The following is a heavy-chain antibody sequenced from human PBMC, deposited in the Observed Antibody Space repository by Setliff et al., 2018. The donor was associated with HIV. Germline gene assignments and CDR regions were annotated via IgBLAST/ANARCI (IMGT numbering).Heavy chain of an antibody. J-gene: IGHJ4*02. CDR1: GYPFSTYF. CDR2: MNPNTGDT. CDR3: VSRQLGGVDF. Sequence: GASVKVSCKASGYPFSTYFMHWVRQAPGQGLDWMGWMNPNTGDTGLAQRFQDRFIMTSDTATNTAFLELKSLTPDDTAVYYCVSRQLGGVDFWGQGTLVTVSS. D-gene: IGHD2-8*02. V-gene: IGHV1-8*02.